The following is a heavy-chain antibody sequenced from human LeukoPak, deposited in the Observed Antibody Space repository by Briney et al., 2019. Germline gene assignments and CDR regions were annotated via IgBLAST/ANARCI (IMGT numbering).Heavy chain of an antibody. Sequence: ASVKVSCKASGYTFSSYGISWVRQAPGQGLEWMGRINPNSGGTNYAQKFQGRVTMTRDTSISTAYMELSSLRSEDTAVYYCARDSSSDYWGQGTLVTVSS. V-gene: IGHV1-2*06. CDR1: GYTFSSYG. CDR2: INPNSGGT. J-gene: IGHJ4*02. D-gene: IGHD6-19*01. CDR3: ARDSSSDY.